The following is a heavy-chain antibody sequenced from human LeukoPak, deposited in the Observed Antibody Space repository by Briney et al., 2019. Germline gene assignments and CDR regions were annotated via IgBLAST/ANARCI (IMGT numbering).Heavy chain of an antibody. V-gene: IGHV4-34*01. CDR1: GGSFSGYC. D-gene: IGHD3-10*01. CDR2: INHSGST. CDR3: ARRITMVRGVMAYDWFDP. Sequence: SETLSLTCAVYGGSFSGYCWSWIRQPPGKGLEWIGEINHSGSTNYNPSLKSRVTISVDTSKNQFSLKLSSVTAADTAVYYCARRITMVRGVMAYDWFDPWGQGTLVTVSS. J-gene: IGHJ5*02.